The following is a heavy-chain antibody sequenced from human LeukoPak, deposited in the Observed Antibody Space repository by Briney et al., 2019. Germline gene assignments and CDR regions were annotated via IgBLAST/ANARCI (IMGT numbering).Heavy chain of an antibody. CDR3: ARVGPSYYYYYMDA. J-gene: IGHJ6*03. V-gene: IGHV3-7*01. CDR1: GFTFSSSW. Sequence: GESLRLSCSASGFTFSSSWMTWVRPAPGKGLAWVADMKQDGSEQYTADSLKGRFTISRDNDKKLVFLQMNSLRVDDTAVYYCARVGPSYYYYYMDAWGNGTTVIVSS. CDR2: MKQDGSEQ.